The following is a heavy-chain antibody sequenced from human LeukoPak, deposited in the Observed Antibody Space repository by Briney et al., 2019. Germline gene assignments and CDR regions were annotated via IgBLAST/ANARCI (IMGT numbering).Heavy chain of an antibody. J-gene: IGHJ4*02. Sequence: PGGSLRLSCAASGFTFSDYYMSWTRQAPGKGLEWVSYISSSSSYTNYADSVKGRFTISRDNAKNSLYLQMNSLRAEDTAVYYCAREPPGGLGYFDYWGQGTLVTVSS. D-gene: IGHD1-26*01. CDR3: AREPPGGLGYFDY. CDR2: ISSSSSYT. CDR1: GFTFSDYY. V-gene: IGHV3-11*05.